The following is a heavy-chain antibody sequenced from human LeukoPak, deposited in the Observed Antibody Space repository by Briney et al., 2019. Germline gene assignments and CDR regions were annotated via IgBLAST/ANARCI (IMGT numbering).Heavy chain of an antibody. CDR1: GFTFSSYA. D-gene: IGHD3-22*01. CDR3: ARDQTYYDSSGYYYRAYYGMDV. CDR2: ISYDGSNK. Sequence: GGSLRLSCAASGFTFSSYAMHWVRQAPGKGLEWVAVISYDGSNKYYADSVKGRFTISRDNSKNTLYLQMNSLGAEDTAVYYCARDQTYYDSSGYYYRAYYGMDVWGQGTTVTVSS. V-gene: IGHV3-30-3*01. J-gene: IGHJ6*02.